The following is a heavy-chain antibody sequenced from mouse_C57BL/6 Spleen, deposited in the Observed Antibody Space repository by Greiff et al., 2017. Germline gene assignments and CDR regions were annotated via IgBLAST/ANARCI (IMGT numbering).Heavy chain of an antibody. J-gene: IGHJ1*03. V-gene: IGHV1-55*01. CDR1: GYTFTSYW. D-gene: IGHD2-1*01. CDR2: IYPGRGST. CDR3: ARGNYGTYWYFDV. Sequence: QVQLQQPGAELVKPGASVQMSCKASGYTFTSYWLTWVKQRPGQGLECIGDIYPGRGSTNYTATFKSKATLTVDTSSCTAYMQLSSLTSEDSAVYYCARGNYGTYWYFDVWGTATTGTVSS.